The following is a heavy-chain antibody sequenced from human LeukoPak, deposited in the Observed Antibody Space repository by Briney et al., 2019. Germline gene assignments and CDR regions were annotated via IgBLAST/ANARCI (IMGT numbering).Heavy chain of an antibody. V-gene: IGHV1-69*06. CDR3: ARAVERLSLYYYYYYMDV. CDR2: IIPIFSTA. Sequence: SVKVSCKASGGTFSSYAISWVRQAPGQGLEWMGGIIPIFSTANYAQKFQGRVTITADKSTSTAYMELSSLRSEDTAVYYCARAVERLSLYYYYYYMDVWGKGTTVTVSS. J-gene: IGHJ6*03. CDR1: GGTFSSYA. D-gene: IGHD4/OR15-4a*01.